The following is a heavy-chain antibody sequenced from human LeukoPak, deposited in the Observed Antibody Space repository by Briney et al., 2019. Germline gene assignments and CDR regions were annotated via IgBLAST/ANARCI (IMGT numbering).Heavy chain of an antibody. D-gene: IGHD3-3*01. CDR2: IIPIFGTA. V-gene: IGHV1-69*05. Sequence: EASVKVPCKASGGTFSSYAISWVRQAPGQGLEWMGGIIPIFGTANYAQKFQGRVTITTDESTSTAYMELSSLRSEDTAVYYCARDRFAIFGVVIIAPDYWGQGTLVTVSS. CDR1: GGTFSSYA. CDR3: ARDRFAIFGVVIIAPDY. J-gene: IGHJ4*02.